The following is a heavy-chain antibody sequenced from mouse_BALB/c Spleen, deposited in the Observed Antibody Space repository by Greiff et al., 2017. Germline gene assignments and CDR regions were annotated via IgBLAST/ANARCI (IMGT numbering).Heavy chain of an antibody. D-gene: IGHD6-1*01. CDR2: IYPSDSYT. Sequence: QVQLQQSGAELVRPGASVKLSCKASGYTFTSYWINWVKQRPGQGLEWIGNIYPSDSYTNYNQKFKDKATLTVDKSSSTAYMQLSSPTSEDSAVYYCMAGEVGYWGQGTTLTVSS. V-gene: IGHV1-69*02. CDR3: MAGEVGY. J-gene: IGHJ2*01. CDR1: GYTFTSYW.